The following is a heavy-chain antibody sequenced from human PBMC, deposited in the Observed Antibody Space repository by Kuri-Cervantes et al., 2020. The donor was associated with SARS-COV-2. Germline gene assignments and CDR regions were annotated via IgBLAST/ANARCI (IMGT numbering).Heavy chain of an antibody. CDR2: IWYDGSNK. J-gene: IGHJ3*02. CDR3: ARDFRFGELTPIDAFDI. V-gene: IGHV3-33*01. Sequence: GESLKISFAASGFTFSSYGMHWVRQAPGKGLEWVAVIWYDGSNKYYADSVKGRFTISRDNSKNTLYLQMNSLRAEDTAVYYCARDFRFGELTPIDAFDIWGQGTMVTVSS. CDR1: GFTFSSYG. D-gene: IGHD3-10*01.